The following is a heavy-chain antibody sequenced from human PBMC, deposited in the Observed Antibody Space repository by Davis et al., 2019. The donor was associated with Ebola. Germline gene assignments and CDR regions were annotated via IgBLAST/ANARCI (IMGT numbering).Heavy chain of an antibody. CDR1: GDSISAYY. V-gene: IGHV4-59*08. CDR2: IHYSGIT. CDR3: ARGDYAGSSFDY. Sequence: SETLSLTCTVSGDSISAYYWSWIRQPPGRGLEWIGYIHYSGITSNNTSLKSRVTLSVDRSKNQFSLKLSSVTAADTAVYYCARGDYAGSSFDYWGQGTLVTVSS. D-gene: IGHD4-23*01. J-gene: IGHJ4*02.